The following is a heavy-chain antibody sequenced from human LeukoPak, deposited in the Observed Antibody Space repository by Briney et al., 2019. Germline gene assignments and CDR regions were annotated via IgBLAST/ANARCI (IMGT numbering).Heavy chain of an antibody. Sequence: GGSLRLSCAASGFTFSSYSMNWVRQAPGKGLEWVSYISGSSSTIYYADSVKGRFTISRDNAKNSLYLQMNSLRAEDTAVYYCARDPGGYGYYFDYWGQGTLVTVSS. CDR2: ISGSSSTI. CDR1: GFTFSSYS. J-gene: IGHJ4*02. V-gene: IGHV3-48*04. CDR3: ARDPGGYGYYFDY. D-gene: IGHD3-10*01.